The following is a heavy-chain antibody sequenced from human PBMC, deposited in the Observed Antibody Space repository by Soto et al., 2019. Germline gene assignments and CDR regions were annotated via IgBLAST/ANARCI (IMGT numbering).Heavy chain of an antibody. CDR3: ARGRMVRGVILD. J-gene: IGHJ4*02. V-gene: IGHV4-59*01. CDR1: GGSISSYY. D-gene: IGHD3-10*01. CDR2: IYYSGST. Sequence: QVQLQESGPGLVKPSETLSLTCTVSGGSISSYYWSWIRKPPGKGLEWIWYIYYSGSTNYNPSLKSRATISVDTSKNQFALKLSSVPAADTAVYYCARGRMVRGVILDWGQGPLVTVSS.